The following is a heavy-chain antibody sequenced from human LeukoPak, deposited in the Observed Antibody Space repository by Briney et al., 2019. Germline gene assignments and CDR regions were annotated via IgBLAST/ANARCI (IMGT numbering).Heavy chain of an antibody. D-gene: IGHD3-10*01. Sequence: GGSLRLSCAASGFTFNTFNMNWVRQAPGKGLEWVSAISGSGGSTYYADSVKGRFTISRDNSKNTLYLQMNSLRAEDTAVYYCAGQSSGSVYYYFDYWGQGTLVTVSS. CDR2: ISGSGGST. CDR1: GFTFNTFN. J-gene: IGHJ4*02. V-gene: IGHV3-23*01. CDR3: AGQSSGSVYYYFDY.